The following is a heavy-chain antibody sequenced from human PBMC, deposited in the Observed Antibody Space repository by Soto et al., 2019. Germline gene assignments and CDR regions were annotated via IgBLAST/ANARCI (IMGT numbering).Heavy chain of an antibody. CDR1: GFTVSSNY. Sequence: GGSLRLSCAASGFTVSSNYMSWVRQAPGKGLEWVSVIYSGGSTYYADSVKGRLTISRDNSKNTLYLQMNSLRAEDTAVYYCARALRYYDSSGYNPNYFDYWGQGTLVTVSS. CDR3: ARALRYYDSSGYNPNYFDY. J-gene: IGHJ4*02. D-gene: IGHD3-22*01. V-gene: IGHV3-53*01. CDR2: IYSGGST.